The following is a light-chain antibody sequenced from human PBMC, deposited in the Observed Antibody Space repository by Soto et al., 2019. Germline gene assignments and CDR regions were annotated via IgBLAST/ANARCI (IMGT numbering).Light chain of an antibody. Sequence: QSVLTQPRSVSGSPGQSVTISCTGTSSDVGGYNYVSWYQHHPGKAPKLMIYDVRERPSGVPDRFSGSKSGNTASLTISGLQAEDEADYYCCSYAGSHTVVFGGGTKVTVL. CDR2: DVR. CDR3: CSYAGSHTVV. CDR1: SSDVGGYNY. J-gene: IGLJ2*01. V-gene: IGLV2-11*01.